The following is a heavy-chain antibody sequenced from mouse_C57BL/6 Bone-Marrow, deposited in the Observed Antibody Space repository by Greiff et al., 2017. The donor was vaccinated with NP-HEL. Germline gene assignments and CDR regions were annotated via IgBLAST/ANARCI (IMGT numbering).Heavy chain of an antibody. V-gene: IGHV1-81*01. CDR1: GYTFTSYG. J-gene: IGHJ2*01. CDR3: ARYHLYYFDY. Sequence: QVQLQQSGAELARPGASVKLSCKASGYTFTSYGISWVKQRTGQGLEWIGEIYPRSGNTNYNAKFKGKATLTADKSSSTAYMELRSLTSEDSAVYFCARYHLYYFDYWGQGTTLTVSS. CDR2: IYPRSGNT.